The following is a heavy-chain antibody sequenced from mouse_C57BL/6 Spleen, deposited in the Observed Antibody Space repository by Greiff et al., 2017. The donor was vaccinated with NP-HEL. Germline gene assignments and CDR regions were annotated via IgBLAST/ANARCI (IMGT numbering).Heavy chain of an antibody. CDR2: IDPETGGT. J-gene: IGHJ3*01. D-gene: IGHD1-1*01. Sequence: VQLQQSGAELVRPGASVTLSCKASGYTFTDYEMHWVKQTPVHGLEWIGAIDPETGGTAYNQKFKGKAILTADKSSSTAYMELRSLTSEDSAVYYCTRWGYGSSGFAYWGQGTLVTVSA. CDR1: GYTFTDYE. CDR3: TRWGYGSSGFAY. V-gene: IGHV1-15*01.